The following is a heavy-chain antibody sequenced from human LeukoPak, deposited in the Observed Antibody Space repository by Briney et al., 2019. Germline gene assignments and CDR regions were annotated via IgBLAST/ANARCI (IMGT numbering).Heavy chain of an antibody. CDR2: IYRSGTT. J-gene: IGHJ4*02. V-gene: IGHV4-61*02. D-gene: IGHD3-22*01. CDR3: ARDYYDSSGYHFFPSYFDY. CDR1: GGSISSGSYY. Sequence: SETLSLTCTVSGGSISSGSYYWNWIRQPAGKGLEWIGRIYRSGTTNYTPSLKSRVTISVDTSKNQFSLKLSSVTAADTAVYYCARDYYDSSGYHFFPSYFDYWGQGTLVTVSS.